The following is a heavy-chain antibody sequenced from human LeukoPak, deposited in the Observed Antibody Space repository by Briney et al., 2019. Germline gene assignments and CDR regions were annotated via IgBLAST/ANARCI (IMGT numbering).Heavy chain of an antibody. CDR1: GGSISSYY. CDR2: IYYSGST. J-gene: IGHJ5*02. V-gene: IGHV4-59*12. CDR3: ARDRWFGELMFDP. D-gene: IGHD3-10*01. Sequence: SETLSLTCTVSGGSISSYYWSWIRQPPGKGLEWIGYIYYSGSTNYNPSLKSRVTISVDTSKNQFSLKLSSVTAADTAVYYCARDRWFGELMFDPWGQGTLVTVSS.